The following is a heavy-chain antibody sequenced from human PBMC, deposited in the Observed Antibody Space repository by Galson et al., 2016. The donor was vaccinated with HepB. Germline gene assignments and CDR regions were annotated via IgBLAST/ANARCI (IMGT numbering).Heavy chain of an antibody. J-gene: IGHJ6*04. V-gene: IGHV6-1*01. D-gene: IGHD3-10*01. Sequence: CAISGDSVSNNHAAWNWVRQSPSRGLEWLGRTYYRSYWQNEYADSVKSRITINPDTSKNQVSLQVNSVTPEDTAVYYCARVGELGRGCHVWGKGTTVTVAS. CDR2: TYYRSYWQN. CDR1: GDSVSNNHAA. CDR3: ARVGELGRGCHV.